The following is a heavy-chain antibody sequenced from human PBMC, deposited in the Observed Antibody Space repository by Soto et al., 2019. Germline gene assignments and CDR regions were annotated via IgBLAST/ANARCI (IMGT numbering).Heavy chain of an antibody. CDR1: GFSLSTSGLG. CDR3: AHRPSGWYLFDY. Sequence: GSGPTLVNPTQTLTLTCTFSGFSLSTSGLGVGWIRQPPGKALEWLALIYWNDGKRYSPSLKARLTITKDTSKNQVVLTMTNMDPVDTATYYCAHRPSGWYLFDYWGQGTLVTVSS. D-gene: IGHD6-19*01. J-gene: IGHJ4*02. V-gene: IGHV2-5*01. CDR2: IYWNDGK.